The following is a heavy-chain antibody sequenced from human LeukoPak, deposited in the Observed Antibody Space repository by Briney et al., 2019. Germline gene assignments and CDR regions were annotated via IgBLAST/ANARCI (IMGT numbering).Heavy chain of an antibody. CDR3: ASDSISMNAFDA. CDR1: GGSFTTHY. Sequence: PSETLSLTCTVSGGSFTTHYWSWIRQPPGKGLEWIGYISYIGSTNYNPSLKSRVTISIDTFKNEVSLMLTSVTAADTAVYYCASDSISMNAFDAWGQGTMVTVSS. J-gene: IGHJ3*01. D-gene: IGHD3-22*01. V-gene: IGHV4-59*11. CDR2: ISYIGST.